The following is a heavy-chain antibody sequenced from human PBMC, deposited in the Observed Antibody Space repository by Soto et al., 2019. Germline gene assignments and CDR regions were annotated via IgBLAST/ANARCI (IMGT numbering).Heavy chain of an antibody. CDR3: ARGEDYYYGMDV. CDR1: GGSFGGYY. Sequence: SETLSLTCAVYGGSFGGYYWCWIRQPPGKGREWIGEINHSGSTNYNPSLKSRVTISVETSKNQFSPKLSSVTAADTAVYYCARGEDYYYGMDVWGQGTTVTVS. V-gene: IGHV4-34*01. J-gene: IGHJ6*01. CDR2: INHSGST.